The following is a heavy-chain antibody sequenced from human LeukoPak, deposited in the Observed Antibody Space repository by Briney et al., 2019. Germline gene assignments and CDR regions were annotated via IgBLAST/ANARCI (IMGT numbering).Heavy chain of an antibody. J-gene: IGHJ4*02. CDR1: GFTFSNYN. Sequence: TGGSLRLSCAASGFTFSNYNMNWVRQAPGKGLEWVSSISSSSSYIYSADSVKGRFTISRDNAKNSLFLQMNSLRAEDTAVYYCASSAYSGNYYGFDCWGQGTLVTVSS. CDR2: ISSSSSYI. V-gene: IGHV3-21*01. CDR3: ASSAYSGNYYGFDC. D-gene: IGHD1-26*01.